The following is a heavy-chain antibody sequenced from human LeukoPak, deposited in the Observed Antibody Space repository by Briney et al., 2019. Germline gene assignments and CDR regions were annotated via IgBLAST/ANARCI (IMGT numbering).Heavy chain of an antibody. CDR2: IYDSGST. V-gene: IGHV4-59*01. J-gene: IGHJ4*02. Sequence: PSETLSLTCTVSGGSISSFHRSWIRQPPGKGLERIGNIYDSGSTYYNSSLKSRVTISVDTSKNQFSLKLSSVTAADTAVYYCARTYSGRSYYFDCWGQGTLVTVSS. CDR3: ARTYSGRSYYFDC. D-gene: IGHD1-26*01. CDR1: GGSISSFH.